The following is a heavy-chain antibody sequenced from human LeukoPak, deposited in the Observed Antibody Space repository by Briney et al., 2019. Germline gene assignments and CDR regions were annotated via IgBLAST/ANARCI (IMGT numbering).Heavy chain of an antibody. J-gene: IGHJ4*02. CDR2: ITGSGGNT. D-gene: IGHD3-22*01. CDR1: GFTFDSYA. CDR3: AREATPRPNSSGFYYGY. V-gene: IGHV3-23*01. Sequence: GGSLRLSCAASGFTFDSYAMSWVRQAPGQGLEWVSHITGSGGNTYYADSVKGRFTISRDNSKSTLYLQMNGLRAEDTAIYYCAREATPRPNSSGFYYGYWGQGTLVTVSS.